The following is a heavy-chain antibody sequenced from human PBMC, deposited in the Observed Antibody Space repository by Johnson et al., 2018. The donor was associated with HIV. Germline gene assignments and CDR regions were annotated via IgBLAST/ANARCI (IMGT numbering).Heavy chain of an antibody. CDR2: IRSTAAGGTI. CDR3: ARGRYGRMTTVAAAAFDI. J-gene: IGHJ3*02. V-gene: IGHV3-15*05. Sequence: MMLVESGGGVVQPGRSLRLSCAASGFTFSSYAMHWVRQAPGKGLEWVGRIRSTAAGGTIEYAASVKGRFTISRDDSRDTLYLQMNSLRAEDTALYYCARGRYGRMTTVAAAAFDIWGQGTMVTVSS. CDR1: GFTFSSYA. D-gene: IGHD4-23*01.